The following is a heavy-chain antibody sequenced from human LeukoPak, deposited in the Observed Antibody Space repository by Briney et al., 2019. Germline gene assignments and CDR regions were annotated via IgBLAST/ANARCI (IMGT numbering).Heavy chain of an antibody. CDR3: ARGRWELSL. J-gene: IGHJ4*02. Sequence: GGPLRLSCIASGFTFSNYWMSWVRQAPGKGLEWVANIKQDGSDKNYVDSTKGRFTISRDNAKNSVSLLMNSLRVEDTAVYYCARGRWELSLWGQGTLVTVSS. V-gene: IGHV3-7*01. CDR1: GFTFSNYW. CDR2: IKQDGSDK. D-gene: IGHD1-26*01.